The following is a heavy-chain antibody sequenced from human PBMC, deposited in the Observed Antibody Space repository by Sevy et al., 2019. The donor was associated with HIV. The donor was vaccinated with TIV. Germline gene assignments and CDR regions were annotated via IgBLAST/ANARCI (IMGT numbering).Heavy chain of an antibody. D-gene: IGHD6-6*01. CDR1: GYTFTSYA. Sequence: ASVKVSCKASGYTFTSYAMHWVRQAPGQRLEWMGWINAGNGNTKYSLKFQGRVTITRDTSASTAYMELSSLRSEDTAVYYCARGSQLGPFDYWGQGTLVTVSS. J-gene: IGHJ4*02. V-gene: IGHV1-3*01. CDR3: ARGSQLGPFDY. CDR2: INAGNGNT.